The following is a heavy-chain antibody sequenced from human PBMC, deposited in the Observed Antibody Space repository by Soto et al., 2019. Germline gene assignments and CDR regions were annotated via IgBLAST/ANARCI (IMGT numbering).Heavy chain of an antibody. CDR3: ARYYDSSGFDY. Sequence: SETLSLSCTVSGGSVSSGSYYWSWIRQPPGKGLEWIGYIYYSGSTNYNPSLKSRVTISVDTSKNQFSLKLSSVTAADTAVYYCARYYDSSGFDYWGQGTLVTVS. CDR1: GGSVSSGSYY. J-gene: IGHJ4*02. V-gene: IGHV4-61*01. D-gene: IGHD3-22*01. CDR2: IYYSGST.